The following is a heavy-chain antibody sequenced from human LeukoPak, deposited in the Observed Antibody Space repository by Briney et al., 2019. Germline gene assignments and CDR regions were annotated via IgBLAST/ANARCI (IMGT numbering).Heavy chain of an antibody. J-gene: IGHJ5*02. Sequence: SETLSLTCTVSGGSISSYYWSWIRQPPGKGLEWIGYIYYSGSTSYNPSLKSRVTISVDTSKNQFSLKLSSVTAADTAVYYCARDVTYSSSWYWFDPWGQGTLVTVSS. CDR2: IYYSGST. D-gene: IGHD6-13*01. CDR3: ARDVTYSSSWYWFDP. CDR1: GGSISSYY. V-gene: IGHV4-59*01.